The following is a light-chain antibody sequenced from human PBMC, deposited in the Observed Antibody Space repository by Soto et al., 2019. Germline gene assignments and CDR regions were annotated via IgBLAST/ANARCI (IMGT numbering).Light chain of an antibody. J-gene: IGKJ5*01. CDR1: QSLYNNY. CDR3: QEYDGAPPVT. V-gene: IGKV3-20*01. Sequence: EIVLTQSPGSLSLFPGETATLSCRASQSLYNNYLAWYQEKPGQAPRLLIYGASSRPTGIPDRFSGSGSGTDYTLTITSLEPEDFAVYYCQEYDGAPPVTFGLGTRLEIK. CDR2: GAS.